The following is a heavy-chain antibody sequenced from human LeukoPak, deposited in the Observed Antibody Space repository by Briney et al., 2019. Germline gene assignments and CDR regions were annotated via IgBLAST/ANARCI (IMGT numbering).Heavy chain of an antibody. CDR3: ASPDWGSVNAFDI. Sequence: SVKVSCKASGGTFSSYTISWVRQAPGQGLEWMGRIIPILGIANYAQKFQGRVTITADKSTSTAYMELSSLRSEDTAVYYCASPDWGSVNAFDIWSQGTMVTVSS. CDR1: GGTFSSYT. J-gene: IGHJ3*02. V-gene: IGHV1-69*02. CDR2: IIPILGIA. D-gene: IGHD7-27*01.